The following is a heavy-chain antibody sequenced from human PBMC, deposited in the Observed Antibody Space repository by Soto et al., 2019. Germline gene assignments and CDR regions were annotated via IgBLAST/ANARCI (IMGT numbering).Heavy chain of an antibody. V-gene: IGHV4-59*01. J-gene: IGHJ3*02. Sequence: QVQLQESGPGLVKPSETLSLTCTVSGGSISGSYWSWIRQSPGKGLEWIGYISYSGITNYNPSLKSRVSLSVATSKNRFSLRLPSVTSAATAVYFCARVPCGVRSCYANEAFEIWCPATVVTFSS. CDR3: ARVPCGVRSCYANEAFEI. D-gene: IGHD2-15*01. CDR1: GGSISGSY. CDR2: ISYSGIT.